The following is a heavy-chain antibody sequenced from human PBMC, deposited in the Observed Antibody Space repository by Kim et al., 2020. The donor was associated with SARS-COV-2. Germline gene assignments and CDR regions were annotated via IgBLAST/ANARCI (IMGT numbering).Heavy chain of an antibody. CDR3: AKDLSRAAAYGAFDI. D-gene: IGHD6-13*01. CDR1: GFTFSTYG. Sequence: GGSLRLSCAASGFTFSTYGMHWVRQAPGKGLEWVSLISNDGSNKYYVDSVKGRFIISRDSSKNTLYLQMNSLRHEDTAVYYCAKDLSRAAAYGAFDIWGQ. CDR2: ISNDGSNK. V-gene: IGHV3-30*18. J-gene: IGHJ3*02.